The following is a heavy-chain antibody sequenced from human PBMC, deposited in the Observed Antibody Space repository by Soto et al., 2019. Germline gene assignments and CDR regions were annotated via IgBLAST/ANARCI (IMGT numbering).Heavy chain of an antibody. V-gene: IGHV1-69*13. J-gene: IGHJ3*02. CDR3: ARSIVLMVYAMVAFDI. CDR1: GGTFSSYA. D-gene: IGHD2-8*01. CDR2: IIPIFGTA. Sequence: SVKVSCKASGGTFSSYAISWVRQAPGQGLEWMGGIIPIFGTANYAQKFQGRVTITADESTSTAYMELSSLRSEDTAVYYCARSIVLMVYAMVAFDIWGQGTMVTVSS.